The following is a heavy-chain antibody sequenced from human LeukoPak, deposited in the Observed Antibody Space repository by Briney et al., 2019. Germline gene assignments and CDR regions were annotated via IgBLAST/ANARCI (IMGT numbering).Heavy chain of an antibody. CDR1: GGTFSSYA. CDR3: ARDCSGGSCYFDY. D-gene: IGHD2-15*01. J-gene: IGHJ4*02. CDR2: IIPIFGTA. Sequence: ASVKVSCKASGGTFSSYATSWVRQAPGQGLEWMGGIIPIFGTANYAQKFQGRVTITADESTSTAYMELSSLRSEDTAVYYCARDCSGGSCYFDYWGQGTLVTVSS. V-gene: IGHV1-69*13.